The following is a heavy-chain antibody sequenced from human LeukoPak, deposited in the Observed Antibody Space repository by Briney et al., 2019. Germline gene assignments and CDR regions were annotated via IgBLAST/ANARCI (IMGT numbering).Heavy chain of an antibody. CDR3: AKDPSGDSFGSYGLDV. D-gene: IGHD5-18*01. Sequence: GGSLRLSCAASGFTFSSYDMHWVRQGQGKGLERGAVISYDGSNKYYAASVKGRFTISRDNSKNTLYLQMNSRRPEDTAVYYCAKDPSGDSFGSYGLDVWGQGTTVTVSS. V-gene: IGHV3-30*18. J-gene: IGHJ6*02. CDR2: ISYDGSNK. CDR1: GFTFSSYD.